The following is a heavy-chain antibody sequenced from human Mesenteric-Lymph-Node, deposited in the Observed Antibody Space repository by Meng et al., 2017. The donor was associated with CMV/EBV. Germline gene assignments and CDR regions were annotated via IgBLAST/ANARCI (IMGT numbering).Heavy chain of an antibody. Sequence: SETLSLTCVVSGVSISSGHWWSWVRQPPGKGLEWIGEIYHTGSTNSNPSLQSRVTISEDTSKNQISLKLSSVTAADTAVYYCARFSSGWPFDCWGQGTLVTVSS. CDR1: GVSISSGHW. CDR2: IYHTGST. D-gene: IGHD6-19*01. CDR3: ARFSSGWPFDC. J-gene: IGHJ4*02. V-gene: IGHV4/OR15-8*01.